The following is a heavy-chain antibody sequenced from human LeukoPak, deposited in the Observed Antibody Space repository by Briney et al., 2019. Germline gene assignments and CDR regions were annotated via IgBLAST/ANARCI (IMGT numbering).Heavy chain of an antibody. V-gene: IGHV3-48*02. J-gene: IGHJ6*02. Sequence: GGSLRLSCAASGFNFIVYRMNWVRQAPGKGLEWLSYLSPSSTTIYYADSVEGRFTVSRDNARNSLYLQMNSLRDEDTAVYYCATVHCSGGSCYDGSYYGMDVWGQGTTVTVSS. D-gene: IGHD2-15*01. CDR3: ATVHCSGGSCYDGSYYGMDV. CDR1: GFNFIVYR. CDR2: LSPSSTTI.